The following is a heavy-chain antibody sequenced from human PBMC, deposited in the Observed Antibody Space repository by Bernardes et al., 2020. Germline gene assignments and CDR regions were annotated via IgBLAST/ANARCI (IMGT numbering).Heavy chain of an antibody. CDR1: GFTVSNYY. J-gene: IGHJ4*02. CDR2: VYGGGST. CDR3: ARGGGSSSWYGL. D-gene: IGHD6-13*01. V-gene: IGHV3-66*01. Sequence: GGSLRLSCAASGFTVSNYYMSWVRQAPGKGLEWVSVVYGGGSTYYGDPVKGRFTISRDNSKNTLYLQMNSLRAEDSAVYYCARGGGSSSWYGLWGQGTLVTVSS.